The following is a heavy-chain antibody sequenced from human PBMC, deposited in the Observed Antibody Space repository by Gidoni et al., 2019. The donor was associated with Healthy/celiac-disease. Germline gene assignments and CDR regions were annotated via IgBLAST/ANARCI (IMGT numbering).Heavy chain of an antibody. Sequence: EVQLVESGGGLVQPGGSLRLSCAASGFTFSSYEMNWVRLDPGQGLGWFSYISSIGSTIYYAASVKGRFTISRDNAKNSLYLQMNSLRAEDTSVYYCARDTGYDSSGYFYFDYWGQGTLVTVSS. D-gene: IGHD3-22*01. CDR3: ARDTGYDSSGYFYFDY. V-gene: IGHV3-48*03. CDR1: GFTFSSYE. J-gene: IGHJ4*02. CDR2: ISSIGSTI.